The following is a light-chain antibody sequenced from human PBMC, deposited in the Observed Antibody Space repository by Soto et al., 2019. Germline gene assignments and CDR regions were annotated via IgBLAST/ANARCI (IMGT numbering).Light chain of an antibody. CDR2: GAS. CDR3: QQSSNWPRT. CDR1: QSIRTD. J-gene: IGKJ1*01. V-gene: IGKV3-15*01. Sequence: DIVMTQSPATLSVSPGERATLSCRASQSIRTDLAWYQQKSGQGPRLLIYGASTRAAGISARFSGSGSGTEFTLTISSLQSEDFAVYYCQQSSNWPRTFGQGTKVDIK.